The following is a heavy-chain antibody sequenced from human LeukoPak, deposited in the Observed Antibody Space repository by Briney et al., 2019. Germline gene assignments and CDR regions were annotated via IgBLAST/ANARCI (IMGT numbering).Heavy chain of an antibody. Sequence: GGSLRLSCAASGFTFSSYSMNWVRQAPGKGLEWVSSISSSSSYIYYADSVKGRFTISRDNAKNSLYLQMNSLRAEDTAVYYCASSSIAVAGAPFDYWGQGTLVTVSS. V-gene: IGHV3-21*01. D-gene: IGHD6-19*01. CDR1: GFTFSSYS. CDR3: ASSSIAVAGAPFDY. CDR2: ISSSSSYI. J-gene: IGHJ4*02.